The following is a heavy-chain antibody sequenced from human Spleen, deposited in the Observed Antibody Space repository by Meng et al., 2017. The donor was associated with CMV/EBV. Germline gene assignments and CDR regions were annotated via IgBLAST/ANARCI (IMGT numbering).Heavy chain of an antibody. CDR1: TFRHHA. D-gene: IGHD3-10*01. J-gene: IGHJ4*02. Sequence: TFRHHAISWVRQAPGQGLEWMGGIIPIFGTSNYAQKFQGRVTITTDESTSTAFMELISLRSDDTAVYYCARGPTTVIRGVIINPFDQWGQGTLVTVSS. CDR3: ARGPTTVIRGVIINPFDQ. CDR2: IIPIFGTS. V-gene: IGHV1-69*05.